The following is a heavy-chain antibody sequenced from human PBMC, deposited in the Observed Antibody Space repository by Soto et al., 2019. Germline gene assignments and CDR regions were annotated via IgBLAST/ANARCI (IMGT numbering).Heavy chain of an antibody. Sequence: QPGGSLRLCCAASGFVFSDYGMHWVRQAPGKGLEWVALITNGGNNEYYRESVKGRFSISRGRSTNTVDLLMNSLRPEDTGVYYCAKEGPGGGRHFYYAMDVWGQGTTVTVSS. V-gene: IGHV3-30*02. CDR3: AKEGPGGGRHFYYAMDV. CDR1: GFVFSDYG. D-gene: IGHD1-26*01. J-gene: IGHJ6*02. CDR2: ITNGGNNE.